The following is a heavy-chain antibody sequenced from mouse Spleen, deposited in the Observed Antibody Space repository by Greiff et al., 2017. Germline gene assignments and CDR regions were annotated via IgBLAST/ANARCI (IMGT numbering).Heavy chain of an antibody. CDR3: ARHDYDGGFDY. V-gene: IGHV5-9-3*01. D-gene: IGHD2-4*01. Sequence: EVKLVESGGGLVKPGGSLKLSCAASGFTFSSYAMSWVRQTPEKRLEWVATISSGGSYTYYPDSVKGRFTISRDNAKNTLYLQMSSLRSEDTAMYYCARHDYDGGFDYWGQGTTLTVSS. CDR1: GFTFSSYA. J-gene: IGHJ2*01. CDR2: ISSGGSYT.